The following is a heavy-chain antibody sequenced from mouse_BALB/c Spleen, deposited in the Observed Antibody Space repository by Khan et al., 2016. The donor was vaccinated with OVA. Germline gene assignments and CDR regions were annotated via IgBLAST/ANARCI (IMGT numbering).Heavy chain of an antibody. Sequence: VQLQQSGAELVRPGTSVNISCKASGDAFTNYWLGWVKQRPGHGLEWIGDIYPGSGNTYYNEKLKGKVTLTADKSSSPAYLQLINLTSEDSAVYFCARWGMDSWGQGTSVTVSS. CDR3: ARWGMDS. J-gene: IGHJ4*01. V-gene: IGHV1-63*01. CDR1: GDAFTNYW. CDR2: IYPGSGNT.